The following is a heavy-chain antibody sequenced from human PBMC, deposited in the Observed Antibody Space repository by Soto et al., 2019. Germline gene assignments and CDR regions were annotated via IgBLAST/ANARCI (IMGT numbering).Heavy chain of an antibody. J-gene: IGHJ4*02. D-gene: IGHD6-19*01. V-gene: IGHV1-24*01. CDR1: RYTLTELS. Sequence: ASVKVSCKVSRYTLTELSMHLVRQAPGKGLEWMGGFDPEDGETIYAQKFQGRVTMTEDTSTDTAYMELSSLRSEDTAVYYCATQGDSSGWYNVEYWGQGTLVTVSS. CDR2: FDPEDGET. CDR3: ATQGDSSGWYNVEY.